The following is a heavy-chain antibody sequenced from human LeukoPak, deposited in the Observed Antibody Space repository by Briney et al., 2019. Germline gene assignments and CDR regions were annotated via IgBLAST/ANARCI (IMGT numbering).Heavy chain of an antibody. CDR2: IGSNGGST. J-gene: IGHJ5*02. CDR1: GFTFSSYA. CDR3: VSAPGYSSGWYWFDP. V-gene: IGHV3-64D*06. D-gene: IGHD6-19*01. Sequence: GGSLRLSCSASGFTFSSYAMHWVRQAPGKGLEYVSAIGSNGGSTYYADSVKGRFTISRDNSKNTLYLQMSSLRAEDTAVYYCVSAPGYSSGWYWFDPWGQGTLVTVSS.